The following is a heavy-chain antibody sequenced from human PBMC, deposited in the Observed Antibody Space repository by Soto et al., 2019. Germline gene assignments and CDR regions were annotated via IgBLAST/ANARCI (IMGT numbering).Heavy chain of an antibody. Sequence: GGSLRLSCTASGFTFNNYPMNWVRQAPGKGLEWVAAITDSGGDTFCTDSVKGRFTISRDNSKNTLYLQMNSLRAEDTAVYYCAKSSSSIAITVGDYWGQGTLVTVSS. D-gene: IGHD3-16*01. J-gene: IGHJ4*02. CDR2: ITDSGGDT. CDR1: GFTFNNYP. V-gene: IGHV3-23*01. CDR3: AKSSSSIAITVGDY.